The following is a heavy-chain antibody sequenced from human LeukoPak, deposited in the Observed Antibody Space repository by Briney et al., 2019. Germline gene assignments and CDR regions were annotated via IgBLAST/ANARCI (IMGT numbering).Heavy chain of an antibody. Sequence: ASVKVSCKASGYTFTSYYMHWVRQAPGQGLEWMGIINPSGGSTSYAQKFQGRVTMTRDTSTSTVYMELSSLRSEDTAVYYCARVESIFGVVPGYFDIWGQGTMVTVSS. CDR1: GYTFTSYY. CDR2: INPSGGST. CDR3: ARVESIFGVVPGYFDI. D-gene: IGHD3-3*01. V-gene: IGHV1-46*01. J-gene: IGHJ3*02.